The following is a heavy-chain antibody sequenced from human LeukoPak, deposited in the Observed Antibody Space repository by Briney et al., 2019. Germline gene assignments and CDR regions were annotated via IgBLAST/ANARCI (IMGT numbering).Heavy chain of an antibody. Sequence: PGGSLRLSCAASGFTFSSYSMNWVRQAPGKGLEWVSYISSSSSTIYYADSVKGRFTISRDNAKDSLYLQMNSLRAEDTAVYYCARDRGASGGVIYYWGQGTLVTVSS. CDR1: GFTFSSYS. CDR2: ISSSSSTI. V-gene: IGHV3-48*01. D-gene: IGHD3-16*02. J-gene: IGHJ4*02. CDR3: ARDRGASGGVIYY.